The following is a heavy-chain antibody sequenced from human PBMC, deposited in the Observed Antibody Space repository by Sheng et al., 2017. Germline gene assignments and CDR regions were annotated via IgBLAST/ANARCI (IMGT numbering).Heavy chain of an antibody. CDR1: GDSIKSTSYY. J-gene: IGHJ1*01. Sequence: QVHLQESGPGMVKASETLSLTRTVSGDSIKSTSYYWAWVRQPPGKGLEWIGSIYYSGSTYYNPSLKSRITMSIEKSKNQFSLKMRSVTPADTAVYYCARDIAVAGSDFQHWGHGTLVTVSS. D-gene: IGHD6-19*01. V-gene: IGHV4-39*07. CDR3: ARDIAVAGSDFQH. CDR2: IYYSGST.